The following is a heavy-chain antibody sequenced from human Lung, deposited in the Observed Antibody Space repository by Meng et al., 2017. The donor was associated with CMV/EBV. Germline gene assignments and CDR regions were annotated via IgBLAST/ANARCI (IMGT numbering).Heavy chain of an antibody. V-gene: IGHV6-1*01. CDR1: GVFVSSNSAA. CDR2: TYYRSKWYH. Sequence: QVQLQQSGPGLGKPSQTLSLACATSGVFVSSNSAAWHWIRQSPSRGLEWLGRTYYRSKWYHEYAVSVKSRITISPDTPKNQFSLQLNSMTPEDTAVYYCARGINGGCGDWGQGTLVTVSS. J-gene: IGHJ4*02. D-gene: IGHD4-23*01. CDR3: ARGINGGCGD.